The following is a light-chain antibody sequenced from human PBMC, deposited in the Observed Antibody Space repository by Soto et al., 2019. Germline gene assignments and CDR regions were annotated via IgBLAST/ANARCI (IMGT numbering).Light chain of an antibody. Sequence: EIVLTQSAATLSLSPGERATRSCRASQSVSSYLAWYQQKPGQAPRLLSYDASDRATGIPARFSGSGSGTDFTLTISSLEPEDFAVYYCQQRSNWPPWTFGQGPKVEIK. CDR1: QSVSSY. J-gene: IGKJ1*01. CDR2: DAS. CDR3: QQRSNWPPWT. V-gene: IGKV3-11*01.